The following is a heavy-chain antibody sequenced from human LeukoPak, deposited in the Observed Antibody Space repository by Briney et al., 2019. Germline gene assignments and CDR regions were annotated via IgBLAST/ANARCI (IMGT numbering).Heavy chain of an antibody. CDR3: AKVGQRAVAGTVSFDY. J-gene: IGHJ4*02. Sequence: GGSLRLSCAAPGFTFSSYAMSWVRQAPGKGLEWVSAISGSGGSTYYADSVKGRFTISRDNSKNTLYLQMNSLRAEDTAVYYCAKVGQRAVAGTVSFDYWGQGTLVTVSS. CDR1: GFTFSSYA. D-gene: IGHD6-19*01. CDR2: ISGSGGST. V-gene: IGHV3-23*01.